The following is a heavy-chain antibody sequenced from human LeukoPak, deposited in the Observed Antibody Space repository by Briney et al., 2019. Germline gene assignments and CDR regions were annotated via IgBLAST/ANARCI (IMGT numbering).Heavy chain of an antibody. CDR2: ISSSGSTI. CDR1: GFTFSSYE. Sequence: GGSLRLSCAASGFTFSSYEMNWVRQAPGKGLEWVSYISSSGSTIYYADSVKGRFTISRDNAKNSLYLQMNSLRAEDTAVCYCARAVDSSWLIPFDYWGQGTLVTVSS. CDR3: ARAVDSSWLIPFDY. J-gene: IGHJ4*02. D-gene: IGHD6-13*01. V-gene: IGHV3-48*03.